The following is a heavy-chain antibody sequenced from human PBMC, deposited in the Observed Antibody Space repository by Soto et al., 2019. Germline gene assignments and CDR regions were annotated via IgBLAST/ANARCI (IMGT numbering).Heavy chain of an antibody. D-gene: IGHD3-9*01. CDR2: IYYSGST. Sequence: SETLSLTCTVSGGSISSYYWSWIRQPPGKGLEWIGYIYYSGSTNYNPSLKSRVTISVDTSKNQFSLKLSSVTAADTAVYYCARDTGYFDWPDAFDSSGQATSVTVAS. V-gene: IGHV4-59*01. CDR3: ARDTGYFDWPDAFDS. CDR1: GGSISSYY. J-gene: IGHJ3*02.